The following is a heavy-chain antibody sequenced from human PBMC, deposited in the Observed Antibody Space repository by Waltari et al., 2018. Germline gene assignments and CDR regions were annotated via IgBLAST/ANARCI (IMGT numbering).Heavy chain of an antibody. V-gene: IGHV3-7*04. D-gene: IGHD3-16*01. J-gene: IGHJ4*02. Sequence: EVQLVESGGGLVQPGGSLRLSCASLGFTFRSFWLSWVRQAPGKGLEWVANIKQDGSEKYYVDSVKGRFTISRDNAKNSLYLQMNSLRAEDTAVYYCAREDWGDYWGQGTLVTVSS. CDR2: IKQDGSEK. CDR3: AREDWGDY. CDR1: GFTFRSFW.